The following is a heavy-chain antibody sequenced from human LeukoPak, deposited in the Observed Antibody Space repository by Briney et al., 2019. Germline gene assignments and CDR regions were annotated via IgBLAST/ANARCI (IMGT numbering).Heavy chain of an antibody. Sequence: GESLQISCKGSGYTFTDFGINWVRQAPGQGLAWMGRFTTYNGNTNYAQKFQGRVTMTTDTSTTTAYLEVTSLRSDDTAVYYCARDSSGFYYVHWGQGTLVTVSS. V-gene: IGHV1-18*01. J-gene: IGHJ4*02. CDR2: FTTYNGNT. CDR3: ARDSSGFYYVH. CDR1: GYTFTDFG. D-gene: IGHD3-22*01.